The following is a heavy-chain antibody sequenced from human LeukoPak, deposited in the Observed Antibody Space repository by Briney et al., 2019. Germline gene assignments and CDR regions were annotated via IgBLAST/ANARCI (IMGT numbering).Heavy chain of an antibody. V-gene: IGHV1-8*01. Sequence: ASVKVSCKASGYTFTSYDINWVRQATGQGLEWMGWMNPNSGNTGYAQKFQGRVTMTRNTSISTAYMELSSLRSEDTAVYYRARSPVSSSWYGRYYYYGMDVWGQGTTVTVSS. CDR3: ARSPVSSSWYGRYYYYGMDV. J-gene: IGHJ6*02. CDR1: GYTFTSYD. D-gene: IGHD6-13*01. CDR2: MNPNSGNT.